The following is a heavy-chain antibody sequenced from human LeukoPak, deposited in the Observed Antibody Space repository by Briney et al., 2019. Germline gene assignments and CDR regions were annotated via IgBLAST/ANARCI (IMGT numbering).Heavy chain of an antibody. J-gene: IGHJ4*02. V-gene: IGHV4-39*01. Sequence: KPSXXXXXTCTVSGGSISSSSYDWGRIRQPRGKGLEWIESMYYSGSTYYNRYRKSRFTISVETTKNAVTLKVRSVTAADTAVYYCARLGMGSSWYVGTDWGQGTLVTVSS. CDR2: MYYSGST. D-gene: IGHD6-13*01. CDR3: ARLGMGSSWYVGTD. CDR1: GGSISSSSYD.